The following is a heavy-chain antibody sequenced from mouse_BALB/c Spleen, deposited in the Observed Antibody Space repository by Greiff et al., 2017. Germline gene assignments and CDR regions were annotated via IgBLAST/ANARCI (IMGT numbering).Heavy chain of an antibody. CDR1: GYTFTSYW. Sequence: LQQPGSELVRPGASVKLSCKASGYTFTSYWMHWVKQRHGQGLEWIGNIYPGSGSTNYDEKFKSKGTLTVDTSSSTAYMHLSSLTSEDSAVYYCTRSTARAEWFAYWGQGTLVTVSA. J-gene: IGHJ3*01. V-gene: IGHV1S22*01. D-gene: IGHD3-2*01. CDR3: TRSTARAEWFAY. CDR2: IYPGSGST.